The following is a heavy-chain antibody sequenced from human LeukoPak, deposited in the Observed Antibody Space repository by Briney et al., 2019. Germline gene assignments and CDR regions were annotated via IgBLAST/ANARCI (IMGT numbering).Heavy chain of an antibody. D-gene: IGHD3-3*01. CDR2: IRSKANSNAT. CDR3: TTYEPAGFDY. CDR1: GFTFSGSA. Sequence: GGSLRLSCAASGFTFSGSAMHWVRQASGKGLEWVGRIRSKANSNATAYAASVKGRFTISRDDSKNTAYLQMNSLKTEDTAVYYCTTYEPAGFDYWGQGTLVTVSS. V-gene: IGHV3-73*01. J-gene: IGHJ4*02.